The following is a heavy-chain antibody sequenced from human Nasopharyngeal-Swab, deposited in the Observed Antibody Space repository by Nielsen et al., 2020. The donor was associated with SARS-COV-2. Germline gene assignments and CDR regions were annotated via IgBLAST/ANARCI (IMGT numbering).Heavy chain of an antibody. J-gene: IGHJ6*02. CDR2: INPNSGGT. D-gene: IGHD2-21*02. CDR1: GYTFTGYY. CDR3: ARAYCGGDCYPGVYYYYGMDV. V-gene: IGHV1-2*02. Sequence: ASVKVSCKASGYTFTGYYMHWVRQAPGQGLEWMGWINPNSGGTNYAQKFQGRVTMTRDTSISTAYMELGRLRSDDTAVYYCARAYCGGDCYPGVYYYYGMDVWGQGTTVTVSS.